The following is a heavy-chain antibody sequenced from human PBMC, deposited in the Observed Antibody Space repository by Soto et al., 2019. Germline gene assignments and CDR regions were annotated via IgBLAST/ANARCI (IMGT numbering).Heavy chain of an antibody. V-gene: IGHV3-21*01. CDR3: ARDLVVPAAEYYFDY. D-gene: IGHD2-2*01. J-gene: IGHJ4*02. Sequence: EVQLVESGGGLVKPGGSLRLSCAASGFTFSSYSMNWVRQAPGKGLGWVSSISSSSSYKYYADSVKGRFTIPRDKAKNSLYLQMNSLRAEDTAVYYCARDLVVPAAEYYFDYWGQGTLVTVSS. CDR2: ISSSSSYK. CDR1: GFTFSSYS.